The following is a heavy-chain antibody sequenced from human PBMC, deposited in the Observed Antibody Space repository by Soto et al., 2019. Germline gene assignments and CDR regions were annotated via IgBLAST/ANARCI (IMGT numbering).Heavy chain of an antibody. D-gene: IGHD5-12*01. CDR1: GGTFSSYA. CDR3: ASLGEMATPYFDY. V-gene: IGHV1-69*01. Sequence: QVQLVQSGAEVNKPGSSVKVSCKASGGTFSSYAISWVRQAPGQGLEWMGGIIPIFGTANYAQKFQGRVTITAHESTSTAYMELGILISEDTAVYYCASLGEMATPYFDYWCQGTLVTVSS. CDR2: IIPIFGTA. J-gene: IGHJ4*02.